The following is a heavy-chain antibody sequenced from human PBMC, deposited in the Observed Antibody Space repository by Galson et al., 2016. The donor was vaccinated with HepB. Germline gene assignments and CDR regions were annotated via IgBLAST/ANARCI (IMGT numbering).Heavy chain of an antibody. CDR3: AKDLGRSVGTIAF. V-gene: IGHV3-9*01. J-gene: IGHJ4*02. Sequence: SLRLSCAASGFTFQSFAMHWVRQAPGKGLEWVSGINWNSGYRDYAASVKGRFTISRDNAKNYLYLEMNSLRPDDSAFYYCAKDLGRSVGTIAFWGQGTLVTVSS. CDR1: GFTFQSFA. CDR2: INWNSGYR. D-gene: IGHD5/OR15-5a*01.